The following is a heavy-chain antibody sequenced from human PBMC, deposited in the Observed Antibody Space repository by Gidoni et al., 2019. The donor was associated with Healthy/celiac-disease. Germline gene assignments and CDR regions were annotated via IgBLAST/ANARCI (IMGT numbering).Heavy chain of an antibody. Sequence: EVQLLESGGGLVQPGGSLRLSCAASGFTFNSYARSCVRQAPGKGLGWVAAIIGSGGSTYYADSVKGRFTISGDNSKNTLYLQMNSLRAEDTAVYYCAKDYGGNSDPNAFDIWGQGTMVTVSS. J-gene: IGHJ3*02. CDR1: GFTFNSYA. D-gene: IGHD4-17*01. V-gene: IGHV3-23*01. CDR2: IIGSGGST. CDR3: AKDYGGNSDPNAFDI.